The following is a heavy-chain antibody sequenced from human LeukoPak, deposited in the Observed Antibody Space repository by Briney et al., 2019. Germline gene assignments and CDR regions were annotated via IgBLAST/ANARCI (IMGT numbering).Heavy chain of an antibody. D-gene: IGHD3-16*02. V-gene: IGHV3-30*03. J-gene: IGHJ4*02. Sequence: PGGSLRLSCAASGFTFSSYSMNWVRQAPGKGLEWVAVISYDGSNKYYADSVKGRFTISRDNSKNTLYLQMNSLRAEDTAVYYCARDSSDYDYVWGSYCYNLFIDYWGQGTLVTVSS. CDR3: ARDSSDYDYVWGSYCYNLFIDY. CDR2: ISYDGSNK. CDR1: GFTFSSYS.